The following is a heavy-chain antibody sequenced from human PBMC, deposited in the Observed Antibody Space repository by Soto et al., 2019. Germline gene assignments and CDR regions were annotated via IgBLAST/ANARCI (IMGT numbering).Heavy chain of an antibody. V-gene: IGHV3-21*01. CDR3: ARDASVDYGSGSYYPYYYYYGMDV. J-gene: IGHJ6*02. Sequence: GGSLRLSCAASGFTFSSYSMNWVRQAPGKGLEWVSSISSSSSYIYYADSVKGRFTISRDNAKNSLYLQMNSLRAEDTAVYYCARDASVDYGSGSYYPYYYYYGMDVWGQGPTVTVSS. CDR2: ISSSSSYI. D-gene: IGHD3-10*01. CDR1: GFTFSSYS.